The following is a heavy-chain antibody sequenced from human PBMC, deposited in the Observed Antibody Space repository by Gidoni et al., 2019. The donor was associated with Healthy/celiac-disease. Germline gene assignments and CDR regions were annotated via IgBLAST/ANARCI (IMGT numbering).Heavy chain of an antibody. Sequence: EVQLVESGGGLVQPGGSLRLSCAASGFTFSSYWMNWVRQAPGKGLEWVANKKQDGSEKYYGDSVKGRFTISRDNAKNSMYLQMNSLGAEDTAVYYCGRGGPLRYFDRFYDYWGQGTLVTVSS. CDR2: KKQDGSEK. CDR3: GRGGPLRYFDRFYDY. CDR1: GFTFSSYW. V-gene: IGHV3-7*03. D-gene: IGHD3-9*01. J-gene: IGHJ4*02.